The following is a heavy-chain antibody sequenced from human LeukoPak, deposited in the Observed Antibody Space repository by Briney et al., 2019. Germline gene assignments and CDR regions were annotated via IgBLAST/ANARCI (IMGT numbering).Heavy chain of an antibody. CDR2: ISSSSSYI. CDR1: GFTFSSYS. Sequence: PGGSLRLSCAASGFTFSSYSMNWVRQAPGKGLEWVSSISSSSSYIYYADSVKGRFTISRDNAKNSLYLQMNSLRAEDTAVYYCARDKSSSWYQTEGSGMDVWGQGTTVTVSS. J-gene: IGHJ6*02. V-gene: IGHV3-21*01. CDR3: ARDKSSSWYQTEGSGMDV. D-gene: IGHD6-13*01.